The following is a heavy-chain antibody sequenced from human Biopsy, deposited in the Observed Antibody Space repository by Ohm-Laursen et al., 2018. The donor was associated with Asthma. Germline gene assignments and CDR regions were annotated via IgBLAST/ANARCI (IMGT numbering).Heavy chain of an antibody. CDR3: ARARETTNYGDSDFDI. Sequence: SVKVSCKASGSSFDNYFMHWVRQAPGQGLEWMGIINPSGAGTRYAEKFRGRLIVTRDASTRTAFMDLRSLRSDDTAIYFCARARETTNYGDSDFDIWGQGTLITVSS. V-gene: IGHV1-46*02. D-gene: IGHD2-8*01. CDR1: GSSFDNYF. CDR2: INPSGAGT. J-gene: IGHJ4*02.